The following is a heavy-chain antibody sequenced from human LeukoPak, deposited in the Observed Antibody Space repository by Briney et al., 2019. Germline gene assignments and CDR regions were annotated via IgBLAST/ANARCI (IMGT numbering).Heavy chain of an antibody. D-gene: IGHD2-8*02. J-gene: IGHJ4*02. CDR2: NSGYNGDT. V-gene: IGHV1-18*01. CDR1: GYMFNRYG. CDR3: ARDYFHGHCAGLSCFLLDY. Sequence: ASVGVSCKASGYMFNRYGIRWVRQGPGQGLEWMGWNSGYNGDTKYAEKLQGRVTVTTDTSTSTAYMELGSLNSGDTAVYFCARDYFHGHCAGLSCFLLDYWGQGTLVTVPS.